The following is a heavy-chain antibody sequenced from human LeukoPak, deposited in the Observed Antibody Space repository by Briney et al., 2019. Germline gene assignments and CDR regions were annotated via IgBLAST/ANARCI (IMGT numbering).Heavy chain of an antibody. CDR2: INPNSGGT. J-gene: IGHJ4*02. V-gene: IGHV1-2*02. CDR3: TSSGWYGGYYFDY. CDR1: GFTFTNYY. Sequence: GASVKVSCKASGFTFTNYYMHCVRQAPGQGLEWMGWINPNSGGTNYAQKFQGRVTMTRDTSISTAYMELSRLRSDDTAVYYCTSSGWYGGYYFDYWGQGTLVTVSS. D-gene: IGHD6-19*01.